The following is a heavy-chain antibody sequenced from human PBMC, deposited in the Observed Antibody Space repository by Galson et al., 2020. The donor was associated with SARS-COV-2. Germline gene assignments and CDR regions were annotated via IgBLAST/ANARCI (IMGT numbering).Heavy chain of an antibody. CDR2: IYYSGST. D-gene: IGHD2-8*01. CDR1: GGSISSSSYY. J-gene: IGHJ5*02. CDR3: ARHVGTDIVLMVYAIKNWFDP. Sequence: ETSETLSLTCTVSGGSISSSSYYWGWIRQPPGKGLEWIGSIYYSGSTYYKPSLKSRVTISVDTSKNQFSLKLSSVPAADTAVYYCARHVGTDIVLMVYAIKNWFDPWGQGTLVTVSS. V-gene: IGHV4-39*01.